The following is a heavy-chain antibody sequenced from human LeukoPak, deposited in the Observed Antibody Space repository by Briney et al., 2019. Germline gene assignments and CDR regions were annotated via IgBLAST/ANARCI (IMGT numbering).Heavy chain of an antibody. Sequence: ASVKVSCKASGYTFTGYYMHWVRQAPGQGLEWMGWINPNSGGTNYAQKFQGWVTMTRDTSISTAYMELSRLRSDDTAVYYCAREGRCNGGSDYRGCLFDYWGQGTLVTVSS. V-gene: IGHV1-2*04. CDR1: GYTFTGYY. J-gene: IGHJ4*02. CDR2: INPNSGGT. D-gene: IGHD2-15*01. CDR3: AREGRCNGGSDYRGCLFDY.